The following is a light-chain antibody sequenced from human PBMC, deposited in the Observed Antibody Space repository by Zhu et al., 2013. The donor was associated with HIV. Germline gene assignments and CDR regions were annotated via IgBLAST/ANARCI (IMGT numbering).Light chain of an antibody. CDR2: GAS. Sequence: EIVLTQSPGTLSVSPGDRATLSCRASQSISNNLAWYQQKPGQVPRLLIFGASSRATGIPDRFSGSGSGTEFTLTISSLQSEDFAIYYCQQYNNWLFTFGQGTRLE. V-gene: IGKV3D-15*01. CDR1: QSISNN. J-gene: IGKJ5*01. CDR3: QQYNNWLFT.